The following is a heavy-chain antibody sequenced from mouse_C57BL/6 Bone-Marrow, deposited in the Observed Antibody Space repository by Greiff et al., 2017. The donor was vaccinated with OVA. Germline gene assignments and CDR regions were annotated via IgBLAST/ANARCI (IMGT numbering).Heavy chain of an antibody. CDR1: GYTFTSYW. V-gene: IGHV1-69*01. Sequence: QVQLQQPGAELVMPGASVKLSCKASGYTFTSYWMHWVKQRPGQGLEWIGEIDPSDSYTNYNQKFKGKSTLTVDKSSSTAYMQLSSLTSEDSAVYFCARTIHYGSSYWYFDVWGTGTTVTVSS. CDR3: ARTIHYGSSYWYFDV. D-gene: IGHD1-1*01. J-gene: IGHJ1*03. CDR2: IDPSDSYT.